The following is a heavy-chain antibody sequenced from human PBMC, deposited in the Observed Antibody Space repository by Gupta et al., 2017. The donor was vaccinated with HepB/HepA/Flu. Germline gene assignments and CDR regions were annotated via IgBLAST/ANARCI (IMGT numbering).Heavy chain of an antibody. CDR1: GGDSLHNYY. Sequence: QVQLQESGPGLVKPSETLSLTCTVSGGDSLHNYYWTWIRQPPGKGLGWLGYIYYSGNSNYNPSLKSRVTISVDTSKNQFSLRLSAVTAADTAMYYCARYEYGGYMVDYWGQGTLVTVSS. V-gene: IGHV4-59*12. D-gene: IGHD4-17*01. CDR2: IYYSGNS. J-gene: IGHJ4*02. CDR3: ARYEYGGYMVDY.